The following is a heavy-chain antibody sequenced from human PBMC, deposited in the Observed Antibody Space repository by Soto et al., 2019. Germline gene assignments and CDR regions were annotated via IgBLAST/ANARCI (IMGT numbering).Heavy chain of an antibody. J-gene: IGHJ5*02. V-gene: IGHV1-46*01. Sequence: ASVKVSCKASGYTFTSYYMHWVRQAPGQGLEWMGIINPSGGSTSYAQKFQGRVTMTRDTSTSTVYMELSSLRSEDTAVYYCARSRAVAGTVNWFDPWGQGTLVTVPS. CDR2: INPSGGST. D-gene: IGHD6-19*01. CDR1: GYTFTSYY. CDR3: ARSRAVAGTVNWFDP.